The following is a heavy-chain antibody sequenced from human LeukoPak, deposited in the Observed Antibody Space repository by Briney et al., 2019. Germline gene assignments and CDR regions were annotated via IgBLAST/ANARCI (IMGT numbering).Heavy chain of an antibody. J-gene: IGHJ3*02. CDR2: IYPGDSDT. D-gene: IGHD3-10*01. CDR1: GYSFTSYW. V-gene: IGHV5-51*01. CDR3: ARGTLRGVISNAFDI. Sequence: GESLKISCKGSGYSFTSYWIGWVRQMPGKGLEWMGIIYPGDSDTKYSPSFQGQVTISADKSISTAYLQWNSLKASDIAMYYCARGTLRGVISNAFDIWGQGTMVTVS.